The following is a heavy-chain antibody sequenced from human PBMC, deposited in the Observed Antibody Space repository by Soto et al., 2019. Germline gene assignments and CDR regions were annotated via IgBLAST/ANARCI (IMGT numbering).Heavy chain of an antibody. Sequence: EVQLLESGGGLVQPGGSLRLSCAASGFTFTNYAMSWVRQAPGKGLAWVSVTTIGGRSTYYADSVKGRFTISRDNSKNTLFLQMNSLRAEDTAIYYCAKDREGFYGSEPVSFDCWGQGTLVTVSS. J-gene: IGHJ4*02. V-gene: IGHV3-23*01. CDR1: GFTFTNYA. CDR2: TTIGGRST. D-gene: IGHD3-10*01. CDR3: AKDREGFYGSEPVSFDC.